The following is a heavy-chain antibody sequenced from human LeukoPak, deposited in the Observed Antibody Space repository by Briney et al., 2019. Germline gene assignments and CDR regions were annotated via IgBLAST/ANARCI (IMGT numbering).Heavy chain of an antibody. J-gene: IGHJ4*02. CDR2: IYTGGTT. V-gene: IGHV3-66*01. CDR3: ARDSSMSGNYYTDY. CDR1: GFTVSSNY. D-gene: IGHD3-10*01. Sequence: GGSLRLSCAASGFTVSSNYMSWVRQAPGKGLEWVSVIYTGGTTYYADSVKGRVTISRDNSKNTLYLQMNSLRAEDTAVYYCARDSSMSGNYYTDYWGQGTLVTVSS.